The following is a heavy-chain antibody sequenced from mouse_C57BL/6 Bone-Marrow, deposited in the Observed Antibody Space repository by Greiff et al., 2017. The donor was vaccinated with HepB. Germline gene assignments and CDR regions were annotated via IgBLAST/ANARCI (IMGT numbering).Heavy chain of an antibody. Sequence: EAGGGLVQPKGSLKLSCAASGFSFNTYAMNWVRQAPGKGLEWVARIRSKSNNYATYYADSVKDRFTISRDDSESMLYLQMNNLKTEDTAMYYCVRQGYYDYLYAMDYWGQGTSVTVSS. V-gene: IGHV10-1*01. J-gene: IGHJ4*01. CDR3: VRQGYYDYLYAMDY. CDR1: GFSFNTYA. D-gene: IGHD2-4*01. CDR2: IRSKSNNYAT.